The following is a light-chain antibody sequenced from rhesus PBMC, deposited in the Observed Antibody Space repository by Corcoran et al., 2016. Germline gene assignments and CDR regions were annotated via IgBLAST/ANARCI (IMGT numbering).Light chain of an antibody. Sequence: DIQMTQSPSSLSASVGDTVTITCRASQGISHYLAWYQQQPGKAPKPLIYYAANLESWVPSRFSGSGSGTDFTLTISSLQPEDFAIYYCQQHNSYPLTFGGGTKVEIK. CDR2: YAA. CDR3: QQHNSYPLT. J-gene: IGKJ4*01. CDR1: QGISHY. V-gene: IGKV1S14*01.